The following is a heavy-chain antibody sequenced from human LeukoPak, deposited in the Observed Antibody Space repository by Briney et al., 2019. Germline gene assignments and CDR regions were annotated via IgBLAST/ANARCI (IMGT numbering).Heavy chain of an antibody. CDR1: GGSTSSGSYY. J-gene: IGHJ6*02. CDR2: IYTSGST. V-gene: IGHV4-61*02. D-gene: IGHD4-17*01. CDR3: ARAMRMTTVTTNYYYGMDV. Sequence: PSETLSLTCTVSGGSTSSGSYYWSWIRQPAGKGLEWIGRIYTSGSTNYNPSLKSRVTISVDTSKNQFSLKLSSVTAADTAVYYCARAMRMTTVTTNYYYGMDVWGQGSTVTVSS.